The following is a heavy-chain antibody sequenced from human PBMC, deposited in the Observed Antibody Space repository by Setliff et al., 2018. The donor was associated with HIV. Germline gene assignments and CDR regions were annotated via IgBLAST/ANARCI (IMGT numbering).Heavy chain of an antibody. CDR3: ARVIPAGVPANWFDP. CDR1: GGSITGSPYF. J-gene: IGHJ5*02. Sequence: SETLSLTCTVSGGSITGSPYFWGWIRRPPLKGLEWITSIHSTGRTYYNPSLKSRVSTSVDPSKNHLSLKLTSVTAADTAVYYCARVIPAGVPANWFDPWGNGTLVTVSS. V-gene: IGHV4-39*02. CDR2: IHSTGRT. D-gene: IGHD2-2*01.